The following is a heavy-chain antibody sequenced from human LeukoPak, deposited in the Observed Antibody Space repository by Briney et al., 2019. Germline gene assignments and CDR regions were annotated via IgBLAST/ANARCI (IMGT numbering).Heavy chain of an antibody. J-gene: IGHJ3*02. CDR3: ARDSIQSSSPTGSDAFDI. CDR1: GFTFSSYA. D-gene: IGHD6-6*01. V-gene: IGHV3-23*01. Sequence: PGGSLRLSCAASGFTFSSYAMSWVRQAPGKGLEWVSAISGIGAGTYYADSVKGRFTISRDHSKNTLYLQMNSLRAEDTAVYYCARDSIQSSSPTGSDAFDIWGQGTMVTVSS. CDR2: ISGIGAGT.